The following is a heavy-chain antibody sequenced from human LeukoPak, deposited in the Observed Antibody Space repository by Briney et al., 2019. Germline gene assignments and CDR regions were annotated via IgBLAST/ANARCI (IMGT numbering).Heavy chain of an antibody. Sequence: GSSVKVSCKASGGTFSSYAISWVRQAPGQGLEWMGRIIPIFGTANYAQKFQGRVTITTDESTSTAYMELSSLRSEDTAVYYCARSDFWSGRYYYYMDVWGKGTTVTVSS. J-gene: IGHJ6*03. CDR2: IIPIFGTA. CDR3: ARSDFWSGRYYYYMDV. V-gene: IGHV1-69*05. D-gene: IGHD3-3*01. CDR1: GGTFSSYA.